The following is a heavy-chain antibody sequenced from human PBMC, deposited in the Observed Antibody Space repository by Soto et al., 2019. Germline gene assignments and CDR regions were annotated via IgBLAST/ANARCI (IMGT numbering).Heavy chain of an antibody. V-gene: IGHV1-69*01. CDR1: GGTFSSYA. J-gene: IGHJ6*02. CDR3: AKGYCSGGSCYRSATYYYYYGMDV. D-gene: IGHD2-15*01. Sequence: QVQLVQSGAEVKKPGSSVKVSCKASGGTFSSYAISWVRQAPGQGLEWMGGIIPIFCTANYAQKFQGSDTITADDSTSTAYMELGSLRSEDTAVYYCAKGYCSGGSCYRSATYYYYYGMDVWGQGTTVTVSS. CDR2: IIPIFCTA.